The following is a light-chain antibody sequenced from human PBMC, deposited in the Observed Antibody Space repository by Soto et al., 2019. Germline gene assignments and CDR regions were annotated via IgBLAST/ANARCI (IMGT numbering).Light chain of an antibody. V-gene: IGKV3-15*01. CDR2: GAS. J-gene: IGKJ4*01. CDR1: QSVSTN. CDR3: QQYNNWPPLT. Sequence: EIVMTQSPGILSVSPGERATLSCRASQSVSTNVAWYQQKPGQAPRLLIYGASTRATGIPARFSGSGSGTEFTLTINSLQSEDFAVYYCQQYNNWPPLTFGGGTKVEIK.